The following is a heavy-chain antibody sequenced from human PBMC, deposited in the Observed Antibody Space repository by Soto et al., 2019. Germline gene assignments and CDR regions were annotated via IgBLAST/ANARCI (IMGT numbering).Heavy chain of an antibody. D-gene: IGHD4-17*01. V-gene: IGHV3-33*01. CDR2: IWYDGSQR. CDR3: ARIDDYGDYVTDY. J-gene: IGHJ4*02. CDR1: GFTSNTHG. Sequence: PGGSLRLSCAASGFTSNTHGMHWVRQAPGKGLEWVAVIWYDGSQRYYADFVRGRFTISRDNSQNTLYLQMTSLRAEDTAVYYCARIDDYGDYVTDYWGQGALVTVSS.